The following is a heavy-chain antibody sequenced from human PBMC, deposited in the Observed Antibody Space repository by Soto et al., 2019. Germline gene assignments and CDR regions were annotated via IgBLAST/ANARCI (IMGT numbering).Heavy chain of an antibody. CDR1: GYTFTGYY. J-gene: IGHJ4*02. Sequence: ASVKVSCKASGYTFTGYYMHWVRQAPGQGLEWMGWINPNSGGTNYAQKFQGWVTMTRDTSISTAYMELSRLRSDDTAVYYCARAYSGSYPGGFFDYWGQGTLVTVSS. CDR3: ARAYSGSYPGGFFDY. D-gene: IGHD1-26*01. CDR2: INPNSGGT. V-gene: IGHV1-2*04.